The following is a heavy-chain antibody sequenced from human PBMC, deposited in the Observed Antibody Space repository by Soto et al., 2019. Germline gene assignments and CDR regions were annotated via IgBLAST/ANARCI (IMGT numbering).Heavy chain of an antibody. CDR3: ARDRGIAARDYYDYYGLDV. Sequence: PGGSLRLSCAASGFTFSTYGMHWVRQAPGKGLEWVAVIWYDGSSKYYVDSVKGRFTISRDNSKTTLYLQMYSLRAEDTAVYYCARDRGIAARDYYDYYGLDVWGQGTTVTVSS. D-gene: IGHD6-6*01. CDR2: IWYDGSSK. V-gene: IGHV3-33*01. CDR1: GFTFSTYG. J-gene: IGHJ6*02.